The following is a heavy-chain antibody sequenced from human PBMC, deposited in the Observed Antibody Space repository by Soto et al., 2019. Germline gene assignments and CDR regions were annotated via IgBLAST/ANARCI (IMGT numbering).Heavy chain of an antibody. J-gene: IGHJ5*01. CDR3: AWTYYYDSSGYSPGWSDS. V-gene: IGHV1-46*01. Sequence: ASVKVSCKASGYTFTSYYMHWVRQAPGQGLEWMGIINPSGGSTSYAQKFQGRVTMTRDTSTSTVYMELSSLRSEDTAVYYCAWTYYYDSSGYSPGWSDSWGQGTLVTVSS. D-gene: IGHD3-22*01. CDR2: INPSGGST. CDR1: GYTFTSYY.